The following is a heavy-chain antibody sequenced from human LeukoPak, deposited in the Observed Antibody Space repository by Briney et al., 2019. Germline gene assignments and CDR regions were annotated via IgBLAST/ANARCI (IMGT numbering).Heavy chain of an antibody. J-gene: IGHJ4*02. CDR1: GGSISSGDYY. CDR3: AREGFGELLRDY. V-gene: IGHV4-30-4*01. Sequence: SETLSLTCTVSGGSISSGDYYWSWIRQPPGKGLEWIGYIYYSGSTYYNPSLKSRVTISVDTSKNQFSLKLSSVTAADTAVYYCAREGFGELLRDYWGQGTPVTVSS. D-gene: IGHD3-10*01. CDR2: IYYSGST.